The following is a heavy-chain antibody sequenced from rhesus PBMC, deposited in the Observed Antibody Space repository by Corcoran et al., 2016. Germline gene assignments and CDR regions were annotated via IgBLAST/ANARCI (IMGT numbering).Heavy chain of an antibody. CDR1: GGSISRNY. CDR3: ASAYGLDS. Sequence: QVQLQESGPGLVKPSETLSLTFVVSGGSISRNYWNWLRQPPGKGLEWIGRIYGGRGSTSYNPSLTSRVTSSTDTSKNQFSLKLSSVTAADTAMYYCASAYGLDSWGQGVVVTVSS. V-gene: IGHV4-147*01. CDR2: IYGGRGST. J-gene: IGHJ6*01.